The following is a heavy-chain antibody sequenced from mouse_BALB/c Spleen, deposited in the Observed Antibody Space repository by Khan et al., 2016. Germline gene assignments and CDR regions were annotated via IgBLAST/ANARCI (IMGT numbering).Heavy chain of an antibody. CDR2: INTETGEP. V-gene: IGHV9-2-1*01. Sequence: LVESGPELKKPGETVKISCKASGYTFTDYSMHWVKQAPGKGLKWMGWINTETGEPTYADDFKGRFAFSLETSASNAYLQINHLKNEDTATGFCARGGPITTRFAYWGQGTLVTVSA. CDR3: ARGGPITTRFAY. CDR1: GYTFTDYS. D-gene: IGHD1-1*01. J-gene: IGHJ3*01.